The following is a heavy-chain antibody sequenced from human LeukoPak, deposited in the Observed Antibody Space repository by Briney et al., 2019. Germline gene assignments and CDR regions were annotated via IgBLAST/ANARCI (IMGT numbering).Heavy chain of an antibody. CDR2: INHSGST. D-gene: IGHD1-26*01. CDR1: GGSFSGYY. Sequence: SETLSLTCAVYGGSFSGYYWSWIRQPPGKGLEWIGEINHSGSTNYNPSLKSRVTISVDTSKNQFSLKLSSVTAADTAVYYCASSSGSPITPFDYWGQGTLVTVSS. CDR3: ASSSGSPITPFDY. V-gene: IGHV4-34*01. J-gene: IGHJ4*02.